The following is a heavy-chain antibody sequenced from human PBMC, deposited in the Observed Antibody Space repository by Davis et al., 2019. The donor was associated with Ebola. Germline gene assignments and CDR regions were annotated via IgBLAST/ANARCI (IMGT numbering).Heavy chain of an antibody. Sequence: GESLKIPCAASGFTFRDYAMSCVRQAPGKGLEWVSAIGANSAGVHYADSVKGRFSISRDDSKNTLYLQMNSLRAEDSAVYYCAREIFYIVGVSLDYWGQGTLVTVSS. CDR3: AREIFYIVGVSLDY. V-gene: IGHV3-23*01. J-gene: IGHJ4*02. CDR2: IGANSAGV. D-gene: IGHD1-26*01. CDR1: GFTFRDYA.